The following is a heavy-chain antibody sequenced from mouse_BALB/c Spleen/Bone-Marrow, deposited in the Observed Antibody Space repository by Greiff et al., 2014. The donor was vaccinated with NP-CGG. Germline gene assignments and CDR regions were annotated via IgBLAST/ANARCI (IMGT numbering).Heavy chain of an antibody. CDR2: ISSGGSYT. D-gene: IGHD2-4*01. Sequence: EVQLQQSGGGLVKPGGSLKLSCAASGFTFSSYAMSWVRQTPERRLEWVATISSGGSYTYYPDSVKGRFTISRDNAKNTLYLQMSSLRSEDTAMYYYARHGITRLLDYWGQGTTLTVSS. CDR1: GFTFSSYA. J-gene: IGHJ2*01. CDR3: ARHGITRLLDY. V-gene: IGHV5-9-3*01.